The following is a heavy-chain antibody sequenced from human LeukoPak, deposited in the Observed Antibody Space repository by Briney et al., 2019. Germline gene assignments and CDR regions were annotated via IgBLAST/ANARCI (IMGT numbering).Heavy chain of an antibody. CDR3: ARALRNYSNYLFDY. D-gene: IGHD4-11*01. CDR1: GGSISSYY. V-gene: IGHV4-59*01. Sequence: PSETLSLTCTVSGGSISSYYGSWIRQPPGKGLEWIGYIYYSGSTNYNPSLKSRVTISVDTSKNQFSLKLSSVTAADTAVYYCARALRNYSNYLFDYWGQGTLVTVSS. J-gene: IGHJ4*02. CDR2: IYYSGST.